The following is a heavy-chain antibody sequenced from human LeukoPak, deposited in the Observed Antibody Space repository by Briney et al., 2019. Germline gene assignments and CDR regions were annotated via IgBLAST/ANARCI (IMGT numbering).Heavy chain of an antibody. CDR2: IRNKANGYTT. V-gene: IGHV3-72*01. Sequence: GGSLSLSCAASGFTFSPHYMDWARQSPGQGLEWVGLIRNKANGYTTIYAASVKGRFTISRDDSKNSVYLQMDSLKTEDTAVYYCGDLGSAGTDHWGQGTLVTVSS. CDR3: GDLGSAGTDH. J-gene: IGHJ4*02. D-gene: IGHD3-10*01. CDR1: GFTFSPHY.